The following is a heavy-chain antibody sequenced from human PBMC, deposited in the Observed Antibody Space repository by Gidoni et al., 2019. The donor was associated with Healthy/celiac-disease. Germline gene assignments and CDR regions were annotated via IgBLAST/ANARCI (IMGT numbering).Heavy chain of an antibody. CDR2: IYYSGST. D-gene: IGHD6-13*01. J-gene: IGHJ4*02. V-gene: IGHV4-59*01. CDR1: GGSISSYY. Sequence: QVQLQESGPGLVKPSETLSLTCTVSGGSISSYYWSWIRQPPGKGLEWIGYIYYSGSTNYNPSLKSRVTISVDTSKNQFSLKLSSVTAADTAVYYCAREIRKRSSSWYGQREYYFDYWGQGTLVTVSS. CDR3: AREIRKRSSSWYGQREYYFDY.